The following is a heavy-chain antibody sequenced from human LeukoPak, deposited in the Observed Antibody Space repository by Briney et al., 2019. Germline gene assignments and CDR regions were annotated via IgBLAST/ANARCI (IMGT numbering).Heavy chain of an antibody. CDR1: GGSISSYY. D-gene: IGHD3-22*01. CDR3: ASTPDYYDSSGYYGPNWFDP. J-gene: IGHJ5*02. CDR2: IYYSGST. Sequence: PSETLSLTCTVSGGSISSYYWSWIRQPPGKGLEWIGYIYYSGSTNYNPSLKSRVTISVDTSKNQFSLKLSSVTAADTAVYYCASTPDYYDSSGYYGPNWFDPWGQGTLVTVSS. V-gene: IGHV4-59*01.